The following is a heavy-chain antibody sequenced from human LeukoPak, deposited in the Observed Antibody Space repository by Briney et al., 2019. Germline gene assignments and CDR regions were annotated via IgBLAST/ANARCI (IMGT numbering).Heavy chain of an antibody. J-gene: IGHJ4*02. CDR3: ASARGWLQLPY. V-gene: IGHV3-7*01. CDR2: IKQDGSEK. D-gene: IGHD5-24*01. Sequence: GGSLRLSCAASGFTFSRYWMSWVRQAPGKGLEWVANIKQDGSEKYYVDSVKGRFTISRDNAKNSLYLQMNSLRAEDTAVYYCASARGWLQLPYWGQGTLVTVSS. CDR1: GFTFSRYW.